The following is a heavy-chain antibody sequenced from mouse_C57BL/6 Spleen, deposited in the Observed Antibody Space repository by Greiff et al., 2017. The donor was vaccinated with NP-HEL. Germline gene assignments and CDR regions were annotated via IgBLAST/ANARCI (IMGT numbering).Heavy chain of an antibody. CDR3: TRSDYDYIVDYFDY. CDR1: GYTFTDYE. CDR2: IDPETGGT. D-gene: IGHD2-4*01. Sequence: VQLQQSGAELVRPGASVTLSCKASGYTFTDYEMHWVKQTPVHGLEWIGAIDPETGGTAYNQKFKGKAILTADKSSSTAYMELRSLTSEDSAVYYCTRSDYDYIVDYFDYWGQGTTLTVSS. J-gene: IGHJ2*01. V-gene: IGHV1-15*01.